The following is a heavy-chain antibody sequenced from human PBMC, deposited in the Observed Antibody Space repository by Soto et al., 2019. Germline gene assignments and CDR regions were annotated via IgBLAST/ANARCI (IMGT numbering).Heavy chain of an antibody. D-gene: IGHD3-22*01. CDR3: ACSRPSYYYDSSGYSYYFDY. CDR1: GGTFSSYA. CDR2: IIPMFGTA. Sequence: SVKVSCKASGGTFSSYAISWVRQAPGQGLEWMGGIIPMFGTANYAQKFQGRVMITADESTSTAYMELSSLRSEDTAVYYCACSRPSYYYDSSGYSYYFDYWGQGTQVTVSS. J-gene: IGHJ4*02. V-gene: IGHV1-69*13.